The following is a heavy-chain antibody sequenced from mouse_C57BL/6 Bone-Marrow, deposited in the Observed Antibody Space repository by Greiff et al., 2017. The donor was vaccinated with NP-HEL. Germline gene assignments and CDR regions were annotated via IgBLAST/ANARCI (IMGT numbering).Heavy chain of an antibody. J-gene: IGHJ2*01. CDR1: GYTFTSYW. Sequence: VQLQQPGAELVKPGASVKLSCKASGYTFTSYWMHWVKQRPGQGLEWIGMIHPNSGSTNYNEKFKSKATLTVDKSSSTAYMQLSSLTSEDSAVYYCARLGSSGSGDYWGQGTTLTVSS. V-gene: IGHV1-64*01. CDR3: ARLGSSGSGDY. D-gene: IGHD3-2*02. CDR2: IHPNSGST.